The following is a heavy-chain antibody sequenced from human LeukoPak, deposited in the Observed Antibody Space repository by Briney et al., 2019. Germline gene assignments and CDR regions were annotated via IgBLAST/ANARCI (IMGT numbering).Heavy chain of an antibody. Sequence: PGGSLRLSCAVSGSIFSAHYMDWVRQAPGKGLEWVGRIGNKVKSYITEYAASVKGRFTISRDDSKNSVYLQMNSLKTEDTAVYYCTRGYSGVGIYAFDIWGQGTMVTVSS. V-gene: IGHV3-72*01. CDR1: GSIFSAHY. CDR3: TRGYSGVGIYAFDI. D-gene: IGHD1-26*01. CDR2: IGNKVKSYIT. J-gene: IGHJ3*02.